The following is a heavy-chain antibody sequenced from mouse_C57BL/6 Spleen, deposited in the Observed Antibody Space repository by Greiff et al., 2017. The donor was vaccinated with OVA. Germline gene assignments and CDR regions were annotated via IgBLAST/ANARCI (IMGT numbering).Heavy chain of an antibody. J-gene: IGHJ2*01. Sequence: QVQLKESGAELVRPGASVTLSCKASGYTFTDYEMHWVKQTPVHGLEWIGAIDPETGGTAYNQKFKGKAILTADKSSSTAYMELRSLTSEDSAVYYCTSREALITTVVATDYWGQGTTLTVSS. CDR2: IDPETGGT. D-gene: IGHD1-1*01. V-gene: IGHV1-15*01. CDR3: TSREALITTVVATDY. CDR1: GYTFTDYE.